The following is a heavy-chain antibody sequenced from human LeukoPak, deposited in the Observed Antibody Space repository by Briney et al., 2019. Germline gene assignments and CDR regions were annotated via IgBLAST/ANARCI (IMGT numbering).Heavy chain of an antibody. V-gene: IGHV4-34*01. CDR2: INHSGST. Sequence: SETLSLTCAVYGGSFSGYYWSWIRQPPGKGLEWIGEINHSGSTNYNPSLKSRVTISVDTSKNQFSLKLSSVTAADTAVYYCARLADYGDAFDIWGQGTMVTVSS. J-gene: IGHJ3*02. CDR3: ARLADYGDAFDI. CDR1: GGSFSGYY. D-gene: IGHD4-17*01.